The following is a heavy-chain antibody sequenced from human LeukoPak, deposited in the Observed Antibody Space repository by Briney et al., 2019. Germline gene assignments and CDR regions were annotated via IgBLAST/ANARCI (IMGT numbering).Heavy chain of an antibody. D-gene: IGHD3-16*01. CDR2: MLDSGYST. Sequence: PGWSLRLSCAASGFTFSSYAMSWVRQAPGRGLGWVSGMLDSGYSTYYANSVKGRFTISRDQSNNTLYLQMNSLRAEDTAVYYCAKLGGHPLHNYYVGVWGKGTTVAVSS. J-gene: IGHJ6*03. V-gene: IGHV3-23*01. CDR1: GFTFSSYA. CDR3: AKLGGHPLHNYYVGV.